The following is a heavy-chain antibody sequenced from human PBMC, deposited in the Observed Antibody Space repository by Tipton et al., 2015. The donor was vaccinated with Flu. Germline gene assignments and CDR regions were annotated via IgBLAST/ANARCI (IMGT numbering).Heavy chain of an antibody. CDR1: GFTFSSYA. J-gene: IGHJ6*02. V-gene: IGHV3-23*01. Sequence: SLRLSCAASGFTFSSYAMSWVRQAPGKGLEWVSAISGSGGSTYYADSVKGRFTISRDNSKNTLYLQMNSLRAEDTAVYYCAKVGDKYCSSTSCYPYYGMDVWGQGTTVTVSS. D-gene: IGHD2-2*01. CDR2: ISGSGGST. CDR3: AKVGDKYCSSTSCYPYYGMDV.